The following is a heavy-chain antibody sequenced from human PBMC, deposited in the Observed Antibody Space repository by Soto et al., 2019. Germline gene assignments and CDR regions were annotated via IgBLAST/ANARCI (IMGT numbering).Heavy chain of an antibody. CDR3: ARDREPSVYHGMAV. CDR1: GFAFSEFY. Sequence: QVQLVESGGGLVKPGGSLRLSCAASGFAFSEFYMSWARQAPGKGLEWISYISGGGATVFYADSVKGRFTISRDNAQKSLYLQMDSLTSEDTAIYYCARDREPSVYHGMAVWGQGTTVTVSS. CDR2: ISGGGATV. J-gene: IGHJ6*02. V-gene: IGHV3-11*01.